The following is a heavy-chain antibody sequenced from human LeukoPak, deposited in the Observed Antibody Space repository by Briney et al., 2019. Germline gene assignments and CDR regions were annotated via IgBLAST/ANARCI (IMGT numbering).Heavy chain of an antibody. J-gene: IGHJ4*02. D-gene: IGHD2-2*01. Sequence: GGSLRLSCSASGFTFSSYAMHWVRQAPGKGLEYVSAISSNGGSTYYADSVKGRFTISRNNSKNTLYLQMSSLRAEDTAVYYCVKGLDCSSTSCPPTFDYWGQGTLVTVSS. CDR1: GFTFSSYA. CDR2: ISSNGGST. V-gene: IGHV3-64D*06. CDR3: VKGLDCSSTSCPPTFDY.